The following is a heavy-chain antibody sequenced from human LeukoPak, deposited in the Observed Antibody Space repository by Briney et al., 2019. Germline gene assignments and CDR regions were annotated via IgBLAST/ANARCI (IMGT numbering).Heavy chain of an antibody. D-gene: IGHD3-3*02. Sequence: SETLSRTCAVSGGSISSSDWWSWVRQPPGRWLEWIGKISRSGRTNYNPSLKTRVTMSVDKSQNQFSLKLTSVTAADTAVYYCARDHILGTFPLDSWGQGTLVTVSS. CDR1: GGSISSSDW. CDR2: ISRSGRT. J-gene: IGHJ4*02. CDR3: ARDHILGTFPLDS. V-gene: IGHV4-4*02.